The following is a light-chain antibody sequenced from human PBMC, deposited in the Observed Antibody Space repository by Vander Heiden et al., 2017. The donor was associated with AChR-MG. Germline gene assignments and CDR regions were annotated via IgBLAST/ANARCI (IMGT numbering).Light chain of an antibody. CDR1: SSNIGSNY. CDR2: RNN. J-gene: IGLJ3*02. CDR3: AAWDDSLSGSWV. V-gene: IGLV1-47*01. Sequence: VLTQPPSSSGTPGPMVTISCCRSSSNIGSNYVYWYQQLPGTAPKLLIYRNNQRPSGVPDRFSGSKSGTSASLAISGLRSEDEADYYCAAWDDSLSGSWVFGGGTKLTVL.